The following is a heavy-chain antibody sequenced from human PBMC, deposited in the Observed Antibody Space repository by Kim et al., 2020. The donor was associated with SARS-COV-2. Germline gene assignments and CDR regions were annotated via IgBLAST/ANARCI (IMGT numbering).Heavy chain of an antibody. CDR2: IYYSGST. CDR1: GGSISSYY. Sequence: SETLSLTCTVSGGSISSYYWSWIRQPPGKGLEWIGYIYYSGSTNYNPSLKSRVTISVDTSKNQFSLKLSSVTAADTAVYYCARGIYGDKTGGAFDIWGQGTMVTVSS. CDR3: ARGIYGDKTGGAFDI. J-gene: IGHJ3*02. V-gene: IGHV4-59*01. D-gene: IGHD4-17*01.